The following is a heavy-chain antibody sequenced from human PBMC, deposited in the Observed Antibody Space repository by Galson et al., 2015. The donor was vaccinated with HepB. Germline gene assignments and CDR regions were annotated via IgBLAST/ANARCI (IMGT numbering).Heavy chain of an antibody. CDR1: GFTFSSYA. D-gene: IGHD2-2*01. CDR2: ISYDGSNK. V-gene: IGHV3-30-3*01. J-gene: IGHJ5*02. Sequence: SLRLSCAASGFTFSSYAMHWVRQAPGKGLEWVAVISYDGSNKYYADSVKGRFTISRDNSKNTLYLQMNSLRAEDTAVYYCARGRGYCSSTSCYSGAADWFDPWVQGTLVTVSS. CDR3: ARGRGYCSSTSCYSGAADWFDP.